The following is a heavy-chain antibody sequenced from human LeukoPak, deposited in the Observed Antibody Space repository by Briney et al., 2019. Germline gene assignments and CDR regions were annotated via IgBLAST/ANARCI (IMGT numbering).Heavy chain of an antibody. CDR3: ARRPPALGAFDI. CDR1: GGSIIRSSYY. Sequence: SSETLSLTCTVSGGSIIRSSYYWGWIRQSPGKGLEWIGSIYYSDSGTMYYNPSLKSRVTMSADTSKNQFSLRVSSVTAADTAVYYCARRPPALGAFDIWGRGTMVSVSS. J-gene: IGHJ3*02. V-gene: IGHV4-39*01. CDR2: IYYSDSGTM.